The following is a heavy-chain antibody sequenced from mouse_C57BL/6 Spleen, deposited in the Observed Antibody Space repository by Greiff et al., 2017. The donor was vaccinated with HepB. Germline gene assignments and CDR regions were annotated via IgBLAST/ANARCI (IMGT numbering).Heavy chain of an antibody. V-gene: IGHV1-64*01. CDR2: IHPNSGST. CDR3: ARGVTTVVATGDYDY. J-gene: IGHJ2*01. Sequence: VQLQQPGAELVKPGASVKLSCKASGYTFTSYWMHWVKQRPGQGLEWIGMIHPNSGSTNYNEKFKSKATLTVDKSSSTAYMQLSSLTSEDSAVYYWARGVTTVVATGDYDYWGQGTTLTVSS. CDR1: GYTFTSYW. D-gene: IGHD1-1*01.